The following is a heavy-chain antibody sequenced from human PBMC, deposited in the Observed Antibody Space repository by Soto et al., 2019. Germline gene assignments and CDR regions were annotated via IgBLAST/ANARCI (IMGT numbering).Heavy chain of an antibody. Sequence: EVQLLESGGGLVQPGGSLRLSCAASGFTFSSYAMRWVRQAPVKGLEWVSAISGSGDSTYYADSVKGRFTISRDNSKNTLYLQMNSLRAEDTAVYYWASRGSGSYYDYWGQGTLVTVSS. J-gene: IGHJ4*02. CDR3: ASRGSGSYYDY. CDR1: GFTFSSYA. CDR2: ISGSGDST. V-gene: IGHV3-23*01. D-gene: IGHD1-26*01.